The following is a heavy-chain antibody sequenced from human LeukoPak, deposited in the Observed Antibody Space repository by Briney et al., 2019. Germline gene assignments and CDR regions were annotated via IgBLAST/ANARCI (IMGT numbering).Heavy chain of an antibody. CDR1: GFPFSRHG. D-gene: IGHD3-10*01. Sequence: GRSLRLSCAASGFPFSRHGMHWVRQVPGKGLEWLAVISYDGSNKACADSVKGRFTISRDNSNNTLHLQMNSLRAEDTAVYYCGKDMARIYYYGSGEIDYWGQGTLVTVSS. J-gene: IGHJ4*02. CDR3: GKDMARIYYYGSGEIDY. CDR2: ISYDGSNK. V-gene: IGHV3-30*18.